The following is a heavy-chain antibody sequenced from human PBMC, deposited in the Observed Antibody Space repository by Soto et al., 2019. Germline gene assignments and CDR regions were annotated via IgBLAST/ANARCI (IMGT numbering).Heavy chain of an antibody. D-gene: IGHD2-2*01. CDR2: IIPIFGTA. J-gene: IGHJ6*02. V-gene: IGHV1-69*13. CDR1: GGTFSSYA. CDR3: ARDTCLSTSCYANYYYGMDV. Sequence: SVKVSCKASGGTFSSYAISWVRQAPGQGLEWMGGIIPIFGTANYAQKFQGRVTITADESTSTAYMELSSLRSEDTAVYYCARDTCLSTSCYANYYYGMDVWGQGTTVTVSS.